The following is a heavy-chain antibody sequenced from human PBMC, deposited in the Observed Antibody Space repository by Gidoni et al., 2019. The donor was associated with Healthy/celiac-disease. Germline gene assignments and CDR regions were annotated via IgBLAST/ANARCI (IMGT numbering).Heavy chain of an antibody. V-gene: IGHV1-18*04. CDR2: ISAYNDNT. CDR1: GYTFPSYG. Sequence: QVQLVQSGAEVKKPGASVKVSCKASGYTFPSYGISWVRQAPGQGLEWMGWISAYNDNTNYAQKLQGRVTMTTDTSTSTAYMELRSLRSDDTAVYYCGRSDYYYDSSGYSKIDYWGQGTLVTVSS. CDR3: GRSDYYYDSSGYSKIDY. D-gene: IGHD3-22*01. J-gene: IGHJ4*02.